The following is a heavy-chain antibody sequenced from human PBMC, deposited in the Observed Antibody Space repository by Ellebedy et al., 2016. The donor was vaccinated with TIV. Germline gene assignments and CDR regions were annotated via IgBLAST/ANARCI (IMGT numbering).Heavy chain of an antibody. Sequence: PGGSLRLSCAASGFNFSEYEMMWVRQAPGKGLEGLSKISPSGSGRSYAESVKGRFTVSRDNAKNSLYLQMNSLRADDTAVYYCVRGWPFQWPWGQGTLVTVSS. D-gene: IGHD6-19*01. CDR3: VRGWPFQWP. V-gene: IGHV3-48*03. J-gene: IGHJ5*02. CDR2: ISPSGSGR. CDR1: GFNFSEYE.